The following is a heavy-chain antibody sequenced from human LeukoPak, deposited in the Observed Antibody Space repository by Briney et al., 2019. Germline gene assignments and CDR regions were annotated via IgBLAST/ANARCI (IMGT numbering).Heavy chain of an antibody. CDR1: GFTFSRYW. D-gene: IGHD2-21*01. CDR3: ARDCGGDCPNDY. Sequence: GGSLRLSCAASGFTFSRYWMHWVRQAPGKGLVWVSRINTDGSTTSYADSVRGRFTISRDDAKNSLYLQMNSLRAEDTAVYYCARDCGGDCPNDYWGQGTQVTVSS. CDR2: INTDGSTT. V-gene: IGHV3-74*01. J-gene: IGHJ4*02.